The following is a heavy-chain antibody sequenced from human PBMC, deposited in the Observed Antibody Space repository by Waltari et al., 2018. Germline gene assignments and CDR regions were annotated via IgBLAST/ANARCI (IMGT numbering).Heavy chain of an antibody. Sequence: QVQLVQSGAEVKKPGASVKVSCKASGYTFTSYDLNWVRQATGQGLEWMGWVNPNRGNTGYAQKFQGRVTMTRNTSISTAYMELSSLRSEDTAVYYWARGPWEGGSAFDSWGQGTMVTVAS. CDR3: ARGPWEGGSAFDS. CDR2: VNPNRGNT. CDR1: GYTFTSYD. D-gene: IGHD2-15*01. J-gene: IGHJ3*02. V-gene: IGHV1-8*01.